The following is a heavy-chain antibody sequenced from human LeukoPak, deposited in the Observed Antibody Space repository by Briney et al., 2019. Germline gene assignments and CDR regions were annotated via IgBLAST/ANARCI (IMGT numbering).Heavy chain of an antibody. V-gene: IGHV4-31*03. CDR2: IYYSGST. Sequence: SETLSLTCTVSGGSISSGGYYWSWIRQHPGKGLEWIGYIYYSGSTYYNPSLKSRVTISVDTSKNQFSLKLSSVTAADTAVYYCARGWGYAPSGRQLDYWGQGTLVTVSS. CDR1: GGSISSGGYY. D-gene: IGHD5-12*01. J-gene: IGHJ4*02. CDR3: ARGWGYAPSGRQLDY.